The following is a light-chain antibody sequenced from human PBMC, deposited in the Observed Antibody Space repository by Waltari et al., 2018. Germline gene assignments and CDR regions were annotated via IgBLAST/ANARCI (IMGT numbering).Light chain of an antibody. CDR3: QQYYNNPPT. V-gene: IGKV4-1*01. CDR2: WAA. Sequence: DIVMTQSPDSLAVSLGERATINCKSSQTDLFNSNNRNCVAWYQQKPGQPPKLLIYWAATRESGVPDRFSGGGSGTDFTLTISSLQAEDVAVYYCQQYYNNPPTFGGGTRVEI. CDR1: QTDLFNSNNRNC. J-gene: IGKJ4*01.